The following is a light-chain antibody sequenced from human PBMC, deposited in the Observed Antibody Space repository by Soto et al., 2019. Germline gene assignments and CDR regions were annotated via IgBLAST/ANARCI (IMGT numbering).Light chain of an antibody. J-gene: IGKJ1*01. CDR2: GAS. Sequence: EIVMTQSPATLSVSLGERATLSCRASQSVSSNLAWYQLQPGQAPSLLIYGASTRATGIPARFSGSGSGTEFTLTIRSLKSEDFAVDYCQQYNDWPTFGQGTKVDIK. CDR1: QSVSSN. V-gene: IGKV3-15*01. CDR3: QQYNDWPT.